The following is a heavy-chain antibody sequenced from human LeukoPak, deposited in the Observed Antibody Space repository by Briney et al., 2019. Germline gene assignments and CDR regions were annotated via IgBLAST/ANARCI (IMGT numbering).Heavy chain of an antibody. Sequence: GASVKVSCKASGYTFTSYYMHWVRQAPGQGLEWMGIINPSGGSTSYAQKFQGRVTMTRDTSTSTVYMELSSLRSEDTAVYYCARVSGIAAAGSTYYFDYWGQGTLVTVSS. D-gene: IGHD6-13*01. CDR2: INPSGGST. V-gene: IGHV1-46*01. CDR3: ARVSGIAAAGSTYYFDY. CDR1: GYTFTSYY. J-gene: IGHJ4*02.